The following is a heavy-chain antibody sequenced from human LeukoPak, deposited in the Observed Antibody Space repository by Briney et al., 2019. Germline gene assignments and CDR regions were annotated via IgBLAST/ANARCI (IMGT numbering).Heavy chain of an antibody. CDR2: IYPGDSDT. CDR3: ARRSSSYPPYYFDY. D-gene: IGHD6-6*01. CDR1: GYSFTTYW. Sequence: GESLKISCKGSGYSFTTYWIAWVRQMPGKGLEWMGIIYPGDSDTRYSSSFQGQVTISADKSISTAYLQWSSLEASDTAMYYCARRSSSYPPYYFDYWGQGTLVTVSS. J-gene: IGHJ4*02. V-gene: IGHV5-51*01.